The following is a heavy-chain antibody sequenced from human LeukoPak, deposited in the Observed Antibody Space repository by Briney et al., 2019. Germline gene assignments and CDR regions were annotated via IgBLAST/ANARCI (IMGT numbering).Heavy chain of an antibody. CDR1: GFTFDDYA. CDR2: ISWNSGSI. V-gene: IGHV3-9*01. J-gene: IGHJ4*02. CDR3: AKDIGYYYDSSGYFHY. D-gene: IGHD3-22*01. Sequence: GGSLRLSCAASGFTFDDYAMHWVRQAPGKGLEWVSGISWNSGSIGYADSVKGRFTISRDNAKNSLYLQMNSLRVEDTALYYCAKDIGYYYDSSGYFHYWGQGTLVTVSS.